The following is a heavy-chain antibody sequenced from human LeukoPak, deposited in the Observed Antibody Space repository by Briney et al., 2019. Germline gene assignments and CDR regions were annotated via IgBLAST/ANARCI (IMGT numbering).Heavy chain of an antibody. J-gene: IGHJ4*02. D-gene: IGHD3-10*01. CDR2: ISGSGGST. CDR1: GFTFSSYA. V-gene: IGHV3-23*01. Sequence: GGSLRLSCAAPGFTFSSYAMSWVRQAPGKGLEWVSAISGSGGSTYYADSVKGRFTISRDNSKNTLYLQMNSLRAEDTAVYYCANYYGSGSYYFDYWGQGTLVTVSS. CDR3: ANYYGSGSYYFDY.